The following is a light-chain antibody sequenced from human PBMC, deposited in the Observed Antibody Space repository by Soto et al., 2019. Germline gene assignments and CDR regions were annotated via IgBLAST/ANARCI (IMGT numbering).Light chain of an antibody. CDR2: AAS. CDR3: QQYYSYPNA. J-gene: IGKJ3*01. Sequence: AIRMTQSPSSLSASTGDRVTITCRASQGISSYLAWYQQKPGKAPKLLIYAASTLQSGVPSRFSGSGSGTDFTLTISCLQSEDFATYYCQQYYSYPNAFRPGTKVDIK. V-gene: IGKV1-8*01. CDR1: QGISSY.